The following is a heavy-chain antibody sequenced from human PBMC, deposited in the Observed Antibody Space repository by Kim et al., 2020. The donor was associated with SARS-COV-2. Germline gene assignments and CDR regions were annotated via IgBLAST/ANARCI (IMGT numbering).Heavy chain of an antibody. J-gene: IGHJ5*02. Sequence: SETLSLTCAVSGGSISSSNWWSWVRQPPGKGLEWIGEIYHSGSTNYNPSLKSRVTISVDKSKNQFSLKLSSVTAADTAVYYRARDVQWLVPGNWFDPWGQGTLVTVSS. CDR1: GGSISSSNW. V-gene: IGHV4-4*02. CDR3: ARDVQWLVPGNWFDP. D-gene: IGHD6-19*01. CDR2: IYHSGST.